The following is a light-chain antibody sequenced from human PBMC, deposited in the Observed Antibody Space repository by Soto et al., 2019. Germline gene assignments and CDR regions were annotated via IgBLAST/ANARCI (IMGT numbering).Light chain of an antibody. V-gene: IGKV3D-7*01. CDR1: QHISSRY. CDR3: QQDDNLLT. Sequence: PGERVTLSCRASQHISSRYLTWYQQKPGQAPRLLMYGAFTRATSIPARFSGSVSGTDFTLTISSLQPEDFAVYYCQQDDNLLTFGPGTKVDIK. J-gene: IGKJ3*01. CDR2: GAF.